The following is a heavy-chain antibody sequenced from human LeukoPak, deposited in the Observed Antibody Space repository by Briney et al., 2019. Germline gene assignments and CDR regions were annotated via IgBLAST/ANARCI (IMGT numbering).Heavy chain of an antibody. J-gene: IGHJ4*02. CDR3: ARESGKFDY. CDR1: GLPIGDFA. V-gene: IGHV3-43*02. CDR2: ISGDGVST. Sequence: PGASLRLSCVASGLPIGDFAMHWVRQAPGRGLELVSLISGDGVSTFFADSVKGRFSISRDNSKNSLFLEMSSLRTEDTAMYYCARESGKFDYWGQGTLVAVSS.